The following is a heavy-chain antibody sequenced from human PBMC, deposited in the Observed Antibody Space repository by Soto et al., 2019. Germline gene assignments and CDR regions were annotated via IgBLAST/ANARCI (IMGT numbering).Heavy chain of an antibody. D-gene: IGHD5-18*01. V-gene: IGHV1-18*01. J-gene: IGHJ4*02. CDR3: ARERGRYAYGDS. Sequence: QVQLVQSGAEVKKPGASVKVSCKASGYTVTNYGITWVRQAPGQGLEWMGWVNIHSGDRDYAQKVQGRVTMTTDTSTSTAYLELSSMTSDDTAVYYCARERGRYAYGDSWGQGTLVTVSS. CDR1: GYTVTNYG. CDR2: VNIHSGDR.